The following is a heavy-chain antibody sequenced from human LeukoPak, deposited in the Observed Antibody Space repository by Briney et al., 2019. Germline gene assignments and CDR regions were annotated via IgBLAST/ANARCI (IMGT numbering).Heavy chain of an antibody. D-gene: IGHD3-10*01. Sequence: GGSLRLSCAASGFNFSSHWMHWVRQTPGKGLVWVSRLRSSGNGTTYADSVKGRFTISRDNAKNTLFLQMNSLRIEDTAVYYCVRGREVRGRSMDVWGKGTTVIVSP. V-gene: IGHV3-74*03. CDR3: VRGREVRGRSMDV. CDR1: GFNFSSHW. J-gene: IGHJ6*04. CDR2: LRSSGNGT.